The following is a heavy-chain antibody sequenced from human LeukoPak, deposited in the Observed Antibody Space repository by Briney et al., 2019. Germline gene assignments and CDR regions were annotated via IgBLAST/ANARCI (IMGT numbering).Heavy chain of an antibody. D-gene: IGHD1-26*01. CDR1: GGSINSYY. V-gene: IGHV4-59*01. J-gene: IGHJ4*02. Sequence: SETLSLTCTVSGGSINSYYWSWIRQPPGKGLEWIGYIFCSGSTTYSKYNPSLKSRVTISVDTSKNQFSLRLTSVTAADTAVYYCAALVGPTKAIDCWGQGTLVTVSS. CDR2: IFCSGSTTYS. CDR3: AALVGPTKAIDC.